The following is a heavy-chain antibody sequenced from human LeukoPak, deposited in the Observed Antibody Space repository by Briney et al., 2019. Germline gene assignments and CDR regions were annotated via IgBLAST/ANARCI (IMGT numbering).Heavy chain of an antibody. CDR3: AGVTTLYGDYLNFDY. Sequence: SQTLSLTCTVSGGSISSGGYYWSWIRQHPGKGLEWIGYIYYSGSTYYNPSLKSRVTISVDTSKNQFSLKLSSVTAADTAVYYCAGVTTLYGDYLNFDYWGQGTLVTVSS. J-gene: IGHJ4*02. V-gene: IGHV4-31*03. D-gene: IGHD4-17*01. CDR2: IYYSGST. CDR1: GGSISSGGYY.